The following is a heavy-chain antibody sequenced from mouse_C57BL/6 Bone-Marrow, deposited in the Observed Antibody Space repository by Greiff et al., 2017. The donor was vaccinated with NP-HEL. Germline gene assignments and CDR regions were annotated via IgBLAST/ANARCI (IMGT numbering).Heavy chain of an antibody. CDR3: ARSYDGYYVFFAY. D-gene: IGHD2-3*01. V-gene: IGHV1-69*01. J-gene: IGHJ3*01. Sequence: VQLQQPGAELVMPGASVKLSCKASGYTFTSYWMHWVKQRPGQGLEWIGEIDPSDSYTNYNQKFKGKSTLTVDKSSSTAYMQLSSLTSEDSAVYYCARSYDGYYVFFAYWGQGTLVTVSA. CDR1: GYTFTSYW. CDR2: IDPSDSYT.